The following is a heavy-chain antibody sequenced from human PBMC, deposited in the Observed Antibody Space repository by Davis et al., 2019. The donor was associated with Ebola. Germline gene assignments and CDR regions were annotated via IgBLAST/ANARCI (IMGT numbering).Heavy chain of an antibody. J-gene: IGHJ2*01. CDR3: VRDPALVVTGGGWFFGL. V-gene: IGHV3-48*01. CDR1: GFTFSGYS. Sequence: GESLKISCAASGFTFSGYSMNWVRQAPGKGLEWISYIGSTGDLEYYADSVKGRFTISRDNGKSSLYLQMNSLRAEDTAVYYCVRDPALVVTGGGWFFGLWGRGTLVTVSS. D-gene: IGHD2-21*02. CDR2: IGSTGDLE.